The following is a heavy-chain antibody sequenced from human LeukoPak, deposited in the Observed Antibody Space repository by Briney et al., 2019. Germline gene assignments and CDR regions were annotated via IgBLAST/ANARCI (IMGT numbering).Heavy chain of an antibody. V-gene: IGHV1-69*04. J-gene: IGHJ6*02. CDR2: IIPILGTA. CDR3: ARDKGAVAGYYYYGMDV. CDR1: GGTFSSYA. D-gene: IGHD6-19*01. Sequence: SVKVSCKASGGTFSSYAISWVRQAPGQGLEWMGRIIPILGTANYAQKFQGRVTITADKSTSTAYMELSSLRSEDTAVYYCARDKGAVAGYYYYGMDVWGQGTAVTVSS.